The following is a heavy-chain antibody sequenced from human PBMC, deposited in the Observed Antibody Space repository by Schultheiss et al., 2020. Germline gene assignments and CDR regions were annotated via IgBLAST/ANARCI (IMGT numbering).Heavy chain of an antibody. J-gene: IGHJ5*02. CDR3: AKEGGVRFLEWLLPPNWFDP. Sequence: GGSLRLSCAASGFTVSSNEMSWVRQAPGKGLEWVSSISGGSTYYADSRKGRFTISRDNSKNTLYLQMNSLRAEDTAVYYCAKEGGVRFLEWLLPPNWFDPWGQGTLVTVSS. CDR1: GFTVSSNE. CDR2: ISGGST. V-gene: IGHV3-38-3*01. D-gene: IGHD3-3*01.